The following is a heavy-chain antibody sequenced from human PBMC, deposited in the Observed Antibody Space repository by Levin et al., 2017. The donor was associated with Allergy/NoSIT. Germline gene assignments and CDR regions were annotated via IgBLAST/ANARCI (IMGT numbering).Heavy chain of an antibody. CDR2: IFPSDSDT. V-gene: IGHV5-51*01. CDR1: GYSFTSYW. CDR3: ARRDSDGSNSFDY. D-gene: IGHD4-23*01. J-gene: IGHJ4*02. Sequence: PEASVKVSCQASGYSFTSYWFGWVRQRPGKGLEWMGLIFPSDSDTRVSPSFQGQIIMSVDKSISTAYLQWSSLKASDSAMYYCARRDSDGSNSFDYWGQGTLVTVSS.